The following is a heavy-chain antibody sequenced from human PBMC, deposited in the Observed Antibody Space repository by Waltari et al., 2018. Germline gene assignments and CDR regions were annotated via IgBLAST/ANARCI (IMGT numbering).Heavy chain of an antibody. CDR3: ARGARRTTVTTGWWYFDL. CDR1: GFTYSMYW. CDR2: SNSDWSST. J-gene: IGHJ2*01. Sequence: EVQLVESGGGLVQPGGSLRLSCAASGFTYSMYWIHWVRQAPGKGLVWVSRSNSDWSSTSYADSVKGRFTISKDNAKNTVYLQMNSLRAEDTAIYYCARGARRTTVTTGWWYFDLWGRGTLVTVSS. D-gene: IGHD4-17*01. V-gene: IGHV3-74*01.